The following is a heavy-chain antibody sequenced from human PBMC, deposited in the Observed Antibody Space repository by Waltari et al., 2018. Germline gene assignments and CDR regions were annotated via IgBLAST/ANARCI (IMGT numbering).Heavy chain of an antibody. D-gene: IGHD6-19*01. Sequence: EVQLLESGGGLVQPGGSLRLSCAASGFTFSSYAMSWVRQVAGRGLEWVSAMSGSGGSKYYADSVKGRFTISRDNSKNTLYLQMNSLRAEDTAVYYCAKEDSGWYRGTSFDYWGQGTLVTVSS. CDR1: GFTFSSYA. V-gene: IGHV3-23*01. CDR2: MSGSGGSK. J-gene: IGHJ4*02. CDR3: AKEDSGWYRGTSFDY.